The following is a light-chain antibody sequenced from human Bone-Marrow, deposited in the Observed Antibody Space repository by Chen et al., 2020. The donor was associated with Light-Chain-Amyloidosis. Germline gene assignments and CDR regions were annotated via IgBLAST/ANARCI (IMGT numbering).Light chain of an antibody. J-gene: IGLJ3*02. Sequence: SSVLTQPSSVSVAPGQTATIACGGNNIGSTSVHWYQQTPGQAPLLVVYDDSDRPSGIPERLSGSNSGNTATLTISRVEAGDEADYYCQVLDRSSDRPVFGGGTKLTVL. CDR1: NIGSTS. CDR2: DDS. CDR3: QVLDRSSDRPV. V-gene: IGLV3-21*02.